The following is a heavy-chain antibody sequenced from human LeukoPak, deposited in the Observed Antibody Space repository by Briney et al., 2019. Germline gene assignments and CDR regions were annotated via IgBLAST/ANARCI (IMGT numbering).Heavy chain of an antibody. CDR1: GYTFTGYY. J-gene: IGHJ5*02. CDR3: ARSPYSSSSWFDP. Sequence: ASVKVSCKASGYTFTGYYMHWVRQAPGQGLEWMGWINPNSGGTNYAQKFQGRVTMTRNTSISTAYMELSSLRSEDTAVYYCARSPYSSSSWFDPWGQGTPVTVSS. D-gene: IGHD6-13*01. V-gene: IGHV1-2*02. CDR2: INPNSGGT.